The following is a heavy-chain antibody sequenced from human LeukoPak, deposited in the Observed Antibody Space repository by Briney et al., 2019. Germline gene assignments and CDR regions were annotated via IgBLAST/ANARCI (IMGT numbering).Heavy chain of an antibody. Sequence: GGSLRLSYAASGFTFSSYSMNWVRQAPGKGLEWVSYISSSSSTIYYADSVKGRFTISRDNAKNSLYLQMNSLRAEDTAVYYCASAGYCSSTSCYRGGYWGQGTLVTVSS. D-gene: IGHD2-2*01. V-gene: IGHV3-48*01. J-gene: IGHJ4*02. CDR2: ISSSSSTI. CDR1: GFTFSSYS. CDR3: ASAGYCSSTSCYRGGY.